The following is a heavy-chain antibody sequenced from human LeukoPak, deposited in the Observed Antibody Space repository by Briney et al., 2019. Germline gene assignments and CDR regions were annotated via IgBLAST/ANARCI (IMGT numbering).Heavy chain of an antibody. CDR2: MNPNSGNT. D-gene: IGHD1-26*01. CDR3: ARDPETSGSAGIWFDP. J-gene: IGHJ5*02. V-gene: IGHV1-8*01. Sequence: ASVKVSCKASGYTFTSYDINWVRQATGQGLEWMGWMNPNSGNTGYAQKFQGRVTMTRDTSISTAYMELSSLRSEDTAVYYCARDPETSGSAGIWFDPWGQGTLVTVSS. CDR1: GYTFTSYD.